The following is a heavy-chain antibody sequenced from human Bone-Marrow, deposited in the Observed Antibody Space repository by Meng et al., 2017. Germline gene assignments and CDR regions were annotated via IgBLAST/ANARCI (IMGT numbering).Heavy chain of an antibody. CDR3: ARQKILEWLLGGRHFDY. V-gene: IGHV4-39*01. J-gene: IGHJ4*02. Sequence: QLQLQESGPGLVKPSETLSLPCTVSGCSISSSSYHWGWIRQPPGKGLEWIGSIYYSGSTYYNPSLKSRVTISVDTSKNQFSLKLSSVTAADTAVYYCARQKILEWLLGGRHFDYWGQGTLVTVSS. CDR2: IYYSGST. CDR1: GCSISSSSYH. D-gene: IGHD3-3*01.